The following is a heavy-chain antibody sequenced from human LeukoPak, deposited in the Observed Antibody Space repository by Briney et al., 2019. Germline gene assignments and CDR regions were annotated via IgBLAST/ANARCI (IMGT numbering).Heavy chain of an antibody. CDR3: ARGPIAVAGSFDY. J-gene: IGHJ4*02. D-gene: IGHD6-19*01. CDR2: IIPIFATA. Sequence: SVKVSCKASGGTFSSYAISWVRQAPGQGLEWMGGIIPIFATANYAQKFQGRVTITADESTSTAYMELSSLRSEDTAVYYCARGPIAVAGSFDYWGQGTLVTVSS. V-gene: IGHV1-69*13. CDR1: GGTFSSYA.